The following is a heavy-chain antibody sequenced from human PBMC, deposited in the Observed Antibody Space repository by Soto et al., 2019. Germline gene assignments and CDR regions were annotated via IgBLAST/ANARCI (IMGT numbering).Heavy chain of an antibody. V-gene: IGHV1-18*01. CDR3: ARIPAITIFGVVIPDPDY. Sequence: ASVKVSCTACGYTFTRYGSSCVRQAPGQGLEWMGWISAYNGNTNYAQKLQGRVTMTTDTSTSTAYMELRSLRSDDTAVYYCARIPAITIFGVVIPDPDYWGQGTLVTVSS. CDR1: GYTFTRYG. CDR2: ISAYNGNT. J-gene: IGHJ4*02. D-gene: IGHD3-3*01.